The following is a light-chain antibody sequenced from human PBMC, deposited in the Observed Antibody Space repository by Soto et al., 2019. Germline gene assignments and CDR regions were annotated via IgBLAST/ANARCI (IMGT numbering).Light chain of an antibody. J-gene: IGLJ2*01. Sequence: QSALTQPRSVSGSPGQSVTISCTGTRSDVGGYNYVSWYQQHPCNAPKLMISDVSKRPSGVPDRFSGSKSANTAALTISGLQAEDAADYYCCSYAGTYTLVFGGGTKLTVL. CDR1: RSDVGGYNY. CDR2: DVS. CDR3: CSYAGTYTLV. V-gene: IGLV2-11*01.